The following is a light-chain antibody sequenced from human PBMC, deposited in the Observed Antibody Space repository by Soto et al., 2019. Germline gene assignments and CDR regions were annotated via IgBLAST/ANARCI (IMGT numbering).Light chain of an antibody. J-gene: IGKJ1*01. Sequence: DIQMTQSPSTLSASVGDRVTITCRASQSISDWLAWYQQKPGKVPKLLIYKASNLESGVPSRFSGSGSGTEFTLTISSLQPDDLATYYCQQYNNYFWAFGQGTKVDI. CDR1: QSISDW. CDR2: KAS. V-gene: IGKV1-5*03. CDR3: QQYNNYFWA.